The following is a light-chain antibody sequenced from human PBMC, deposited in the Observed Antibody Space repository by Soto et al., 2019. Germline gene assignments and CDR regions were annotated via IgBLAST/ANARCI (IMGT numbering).Light chain of an antibody. CDR3: TSYTSSSTYV. V-gene: IGLV2-14*01. Sequence: QSALTQPASVSGSPGQSITVSCTGTSSDVGGYDYVSWYQQHPGNAPKLLISDVTNRPSGVSNRFSGSKSGNTASLTISGLQTEDEADYYCTSYTSSSTYVFATGTKLTVL. CDR1: SSDVGGYDY. J-gene: IGLJ1*01. CDR2: DVT.